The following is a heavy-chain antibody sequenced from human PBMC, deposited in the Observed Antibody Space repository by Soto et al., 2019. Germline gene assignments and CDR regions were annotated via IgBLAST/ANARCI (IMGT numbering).Heavy chain of an antibody. CDR2: ISSNGGST. Sequence: PGGSLRLSCSVSGFTFRSYALHWVRQAPGKGLEPVSAISSNGGSTYYADSVKGRFTISRDNSKNTLYLQMSSLRVEDTAVYYCAKEIEYYYDSSGYTLGYYYYGMDVWGQGTTVTVSS. D-gene: IGHD3-22*01. J-gene: IGHJ6*02. CDR3: AKEIEYYYDSSGYTLGYYYYGMDV. CDR1: GFTFRSYA. V-gene: IGHV3-64D*06.